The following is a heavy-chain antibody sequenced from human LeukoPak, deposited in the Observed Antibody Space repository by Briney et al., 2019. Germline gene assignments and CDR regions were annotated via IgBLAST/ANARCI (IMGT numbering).Heavy chain of an antibody. V-gene: IGHV1-2*02. CDR3: ARSGGNSDYYYYMDV. J-gene: IGHJ6*03. CDR2: INPNSGGT. Sequence: ASVKVSCKASGYTFTGYYMHWVRQAPGQGLEWMGWINPNSGGTNYAQKFQGRVTMTRDTSISTAYMELSRLRSDDTAVYYCARSGGNSDYYYYMDVWGKGTTVTVSS. D-gene: IGHD4-23*01. CDR1: GYTFTGYY.